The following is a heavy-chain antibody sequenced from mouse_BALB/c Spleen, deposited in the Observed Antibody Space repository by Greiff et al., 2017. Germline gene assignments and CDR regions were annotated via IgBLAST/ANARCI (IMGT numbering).Heavy chain of an antibody. V-gene: IGHV5-6-2*01. D-gene: IGHD1-1*01. CDR2: INSNGGST. CDR3: ARHENYYGSSYLYAMDY. Sequence: EVQGVESGGGLVKLGGSLKLSCAASGFTFSSYYMSWVRQTPEKRLELVAAINSNGGSTYYPDTVKGRFTISRDNAKNTLYLQMSSLKSEDTALYYCARHENYYGSSYLYAMDYWGQGTSVTVSS. CDR1: GFTFSSYY. J-gene: IGHJ4*01.